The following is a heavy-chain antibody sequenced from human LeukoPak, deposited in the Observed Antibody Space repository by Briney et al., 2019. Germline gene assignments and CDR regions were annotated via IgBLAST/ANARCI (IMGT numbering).Heavy chain of an antibody. V-gene: IGHV5-51*01. CDR3: ARLDKITMVRGVIVSAFDI. Sequence: GESLKISCKGSGYSFNSHWIGWVRQRPGKGLEWMGIFHPGASESRYSPSFQGQVTMSADQTITTAYLQWNTLKASDTAMYYCARLDKITMVRGVIVSAFDIWGQGTMVTVSS. D-gene: IGHD3-10*01. J-gene: IGHJ3*02. CDR1: GYSFNSHW. CDR2: FHPGASES.